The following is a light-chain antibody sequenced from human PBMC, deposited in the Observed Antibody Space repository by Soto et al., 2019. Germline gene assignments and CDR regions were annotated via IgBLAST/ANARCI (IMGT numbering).Light chain of an antibody. V-gene: IGLV2-11*01. CDR1: NSDVGTFYF. CDR2: DVT. J-gene: IGLJ1*01. Sequence: QCLLTQPRSVSGSPGQSFTISCTGTNSDVGTFYFVSWYQQYPDKGPKLIIYDVTERPSGVPDRFSGSKSGNTASLTISGLQAEDEADYYCCSYAGSYTYVFGSGTKVTVL. CDR3: CSYAGSYTYV.